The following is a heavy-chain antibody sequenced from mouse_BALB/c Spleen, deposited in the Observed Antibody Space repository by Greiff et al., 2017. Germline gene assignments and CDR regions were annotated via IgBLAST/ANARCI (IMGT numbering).Heavy chain of an antibody. J-gene: IGHJ3*01. Sequence: AQLQQSGAELVRPGTSVKVSCKASGYAFTNYLIEWVKQRPGQGLEWIGVINPGSGGTNYNEKFKGKATLTADKSSSTAYMQLSSLTSDDSAVYFCARERFAYWGQGTLVTVSA. CDR3: ARERFAY. V-gene: IGHV1-54*01. CDR1: GYAFTNYL. CDR2: INPGSGGT.